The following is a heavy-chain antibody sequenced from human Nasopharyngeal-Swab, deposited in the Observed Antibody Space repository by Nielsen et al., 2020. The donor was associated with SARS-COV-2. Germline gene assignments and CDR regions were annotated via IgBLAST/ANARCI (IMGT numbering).Heavy chain of an antibody. CDR2: IYYRGST. Sequence: SETLSLTCTVSGGSISSSSYYWGWIRQPPGKGLEWIGSIYYRGSTYYNPSLKSRVTISVDTSKNQFSLKLSSVTAADTAVYYCARERGRGGIWNYYYYMDVWGKGTTVTVS. D-gene: IGHD3-10*01. CDR3: ARERGRGGIWNYYYYMDV. J-gene: IGHJ6*03. CDR1: GGSISSSSYY. V-gene: IGHV4-39*07.